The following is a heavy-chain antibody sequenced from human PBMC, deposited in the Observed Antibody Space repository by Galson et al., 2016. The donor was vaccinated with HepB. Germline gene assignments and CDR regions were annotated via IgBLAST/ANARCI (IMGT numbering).Heavy chain of an antibody. CDR2: IFYSGKT. D-gene: IGHD6-19*01. Sequence: ETLSLTCTVSGGPISTSSHYWGWIRQPPGKGLEWIGNIFYSGKTYYNLSLKSRLTISIDTSKYQFSLRLNSVSAADTAVYFCARGGGGLGGWYGYWGQGTLVTVSS. CDR3: ARGGGGLGGWYGY. CDR1: GGPISTSSHY. V-gene: IGHV4-39*07. J-gene: IGHJ4*02.